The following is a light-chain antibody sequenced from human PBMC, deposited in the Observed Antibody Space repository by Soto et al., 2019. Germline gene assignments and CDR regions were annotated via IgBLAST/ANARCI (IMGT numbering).Light chain of an antibody. CDR2: GAS. V-gene: IGKV3-20*01. CDR3: QQYGNSPQT. Sequence: EIVMTQSPATLSMFPGERATLSCRASQSVSSDLGWYQQKPGQAPRLLIHGASSRATGIPDRFSGSGSGTDFTLTISRLEPEDFAVYYCQQYGNSPQTFGQGTKVDIK. J-gene: IGKJ1*01. CDR1: QSVSSD.